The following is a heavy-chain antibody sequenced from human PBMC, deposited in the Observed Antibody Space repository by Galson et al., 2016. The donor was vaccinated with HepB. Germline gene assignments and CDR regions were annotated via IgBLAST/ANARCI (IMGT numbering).Heavy chain of an antibody. J-gene: IGHJ5*01. D-gene: IGHD4-17*01. CDR2: INGGGNLP. CDR3: AKDRRWNSGANAYGWFDS. CDR1: GITFSTYN. V-gene: IGHV3-23*01. Sequence: SLRLSCAASGITFSTYNMNWVRQAPGKELEWVSSINGGGNLPYYADSVKGRFTISRDNSRSTLFLQMNSLRSEDSAIYFCAKDRRWNSGANAYGWFDSWGQGALVTVSS.